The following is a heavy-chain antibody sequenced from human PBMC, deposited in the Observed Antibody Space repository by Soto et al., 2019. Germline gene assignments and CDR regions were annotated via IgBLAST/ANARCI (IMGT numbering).Heavy chain of an antibody. V-gene: IGHV4-59*01. CDR3: AREGSGDQTTTLDY. Sequence: QVQPQESGPGLVKPSETLSLTCTVSGGSISSYYWSWIRQPPGKGLEWIGYIYYSGSTNYNPSLKSRVTISVDTSKNQFSLKLSSVTAADTAVYYCAREGSGDQTTTLDYWGQGTLVTVSS. CDR2: IYYSGST. J-gene: IGHJ4*02. D-gene: IGHD2-21*02. CDR1: GGSISSYY.